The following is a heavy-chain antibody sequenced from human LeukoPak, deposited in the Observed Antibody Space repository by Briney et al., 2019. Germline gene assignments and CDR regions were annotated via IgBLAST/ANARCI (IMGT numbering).Heavy chain of an antibody. V-gene: IGHV3-30*18. CDR1: GFTFSSYG. D-gene: IGHD2-15*01. CDR2: ISYDGSNK. J-gene: IGHJ3*02. Sequence: PGRSLRLSCAASGFTFSSYGMHWVRQAPGKGLEWGAVISYDGSNKYYADSVKGRFTISRDNSKNTLYLQMNSLRAEDTAVYYCAKGQVVVVEPDAFDIWGQGTMVTVSS. CDR3: AKGQVVVVEPDAFDI.